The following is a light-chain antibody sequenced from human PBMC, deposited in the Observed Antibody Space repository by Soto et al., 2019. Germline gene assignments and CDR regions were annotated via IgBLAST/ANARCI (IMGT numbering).Light chain of an antibody. J-gene: IGLJ2*01. CDR2: AVN. CDR1: SGDIGAYHY. Sequence: QSALTQAASVSGSPGQSITISCTGTSGDIGAYHYVSWYQQRPGKAPKVLIYAVNNRPSGISDRFSGSKSGNTASLTISGLQAEDESFYYCFSYTNSDTVIFGGGTKLTVL. CDR3: FSYTNSDTVI. V-gene: IGLV2-14*01.